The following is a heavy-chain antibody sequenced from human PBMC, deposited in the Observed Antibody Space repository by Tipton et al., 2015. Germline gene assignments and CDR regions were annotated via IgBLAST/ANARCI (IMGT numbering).Heavy chain of an antibody. V-gene: IGHV4-59*01. CDR1: GGSFSDYY. CDR3: ARARGRHGGLFDS. J-gene: IGHJ4*02. D-gene: IGHD4-23*01. Sequence: TLSLTCTVSGGSFSDYYWSWIRQSPGKGLEWIGYVQYSGSTNYNPSLKSRVTISVDTSKTQFSLKMSSVAASDTAVYYCARARGRHGGLFDSWGQGILVTVSS. CDR2: VQYSGST.